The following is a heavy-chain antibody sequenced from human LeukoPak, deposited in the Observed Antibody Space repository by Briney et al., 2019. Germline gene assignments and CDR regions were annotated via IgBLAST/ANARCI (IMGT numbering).Heavy chain of an antibody. CDR3: ARNNGVLWFGEGIWFDP. J-gene: IGHJ5*02. CDR1: GYTFTSYG. V-gene: IGHV1-18*01. D-gene: IGHD3-10*01. CDR2: ISAYNDNT. Sequence: GASVKASCKASGYTFTSYGISWVRQAPGQGLEWMGWISAYNDNTNYAQKLQGRVTMTTDTSTSTAYMELRSLRSDDTAVYYCARNNGVLWFGEGIWFDPWGQGTLVTVSS.